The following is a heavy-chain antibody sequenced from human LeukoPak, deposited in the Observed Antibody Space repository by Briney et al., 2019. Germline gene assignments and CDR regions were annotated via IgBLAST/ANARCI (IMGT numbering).Heavy chain of an antibody. V-gene: IGHV3-33*01. J-gene: IGHJ4*02. CDR3: ARDYNGDLDY. CDR1: GFTFSSYG. D-gene: IGHD4-17*01. Sequence: GGSLRLSCAASGFTFSSYGMHWVRQAPGEGLEWVAVIWYDGSNKYYADSVKGRFTISRDNSKNTLYLQMNSLRAEDTAVYYCARDYNGDLDYWGQGTLVTVSS. CDR2: IWYDGSNK.